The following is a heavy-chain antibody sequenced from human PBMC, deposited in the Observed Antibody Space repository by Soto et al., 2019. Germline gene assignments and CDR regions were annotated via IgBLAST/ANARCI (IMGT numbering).Heavy chain of an antibody. CDR1: GFTLSDYY. CDR2: ISSRGSTI. Sequence: QVQLVESGGGLVKPGGSLRLSCAASGFTLSDYYMNWIRQAPGKGLEWVSYISSRGSTIYYADSVKGRFTISRDNAKNSLYLQMNSLRSEDSAVYYCARDPEDIVVVPAATRPVDYWGQGTLVTVSS. CDR3: ARDPEDIVVVPAATRPVDY. J-gene: IGHJ4*02. D-gene: IGHD2-2*01. V-gene: IGHV3-11*01.